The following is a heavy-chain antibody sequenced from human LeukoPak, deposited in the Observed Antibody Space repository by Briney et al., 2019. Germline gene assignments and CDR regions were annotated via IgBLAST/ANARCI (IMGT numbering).Heavy chain of an antibody. J-gene: IGHJ4*02. CDR3: AKGPHVGSGYHPDY. CDR1: GFTFSSSA. Sequence: GGSLRLSCAASGFTFSSSAMTWVRQAPGKGMEWVSTITGSDDRTYYAESVKGRFTISRDYSRNTLHFQMNSLRVEDTAIYYCAKGPHVGSGYHPDYWGQGTLVTVSS. V-gene: IGHV3-23*01. CDR2: ITGSDDRT. D-gene: IGHD3-22*01.